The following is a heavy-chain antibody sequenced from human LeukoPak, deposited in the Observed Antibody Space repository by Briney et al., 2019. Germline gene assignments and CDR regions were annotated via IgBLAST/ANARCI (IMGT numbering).Heavy chain of an antibody. CDR3: ARDGSPSTYYYYYYMDV. J-gene: IGHJ6*03. CDR1: GGSISSGSYY. Sequence: SQTLSLTCTVSGGSISSGSYYWSWIRQPAGKGLEWIGRIYTSGSTNYNPSLKSRVTISVDTSKKQFSLKLSSVTAADTAVYYCARDGSPSTYYYYYYMDVWGKGTTVTVSS. CDR2: IYTSGST. D-gene: IGHD6-13*01. V-gene: IGHV4-61*02.